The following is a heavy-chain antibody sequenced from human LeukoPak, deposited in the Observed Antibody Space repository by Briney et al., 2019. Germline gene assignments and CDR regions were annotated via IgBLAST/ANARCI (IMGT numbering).Heavy chain of an antibody. CDR1: GFTFDDYT. CDR3: AKGGPTVVVTAIPYMDV. J-gene: IGHJ6*03. V-gene: IGHV3-43*01. D-gene: IGHD2-21*02. CDR2: ISWDGGST. Sequence: GGSLRLSCAASGFTFDDYTMHWVRHAPGKGLEWVSLISWDGGSTYYADSVKGRFTISRDNSKNSLYLQMNSLRTEDTALYYCAKGGPTVVVTAIPYMDVWGKGTTVTVSS.